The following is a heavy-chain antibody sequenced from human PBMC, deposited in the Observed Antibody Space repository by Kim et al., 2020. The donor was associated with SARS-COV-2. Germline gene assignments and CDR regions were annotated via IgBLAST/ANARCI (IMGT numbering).Heavy chain of an antibody. CDR3: VKGWWLDY. V-gene: IGHV3-23*01. J-gene: IGHJ4*02. Sequence: GGSLRLSCVASGFSFSTFDMSWVRQAPGKGLEWVSVIKGNDDSTYYAESVKGRFTISRDSARNTLYLQMNSLRADDTAIYYCVKGWWLDYWGPGTLVTVSS. CDR2: IKGNDDST. CDR1: GFSFSTFD. D-gene: IGHD2-15*01.